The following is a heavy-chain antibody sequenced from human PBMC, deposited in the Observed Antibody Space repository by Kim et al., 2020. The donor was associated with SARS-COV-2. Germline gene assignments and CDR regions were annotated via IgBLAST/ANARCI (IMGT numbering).Heavy chain of an antibody. CDR2: ISAYNANT. J-gene: IGHJ4*02. Sequence: ASVKVSCKASGYTFTSYGISWVRQAPGQGLEWMGWISAYNANTNYAQKFQGRLTMTTDTSTSTAYMELRSLRSDDTAVYYCARDLQVRGSSFDWLSIPDYWGQGTLVTVSS. D-gene: IGHD3-9*01. CDR1: GYTFTSYG. CDR3: ARDLQVRGSSFDWLSIPDY. V-gene: IGHV1-18*01.